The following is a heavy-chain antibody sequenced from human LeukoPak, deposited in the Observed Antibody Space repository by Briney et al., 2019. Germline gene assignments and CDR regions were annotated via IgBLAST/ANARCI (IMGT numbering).Heavy chain of an antibody. CDR1: GGSIDIDDYY. V-gene: IGHV4-30-2*01. Sequence: SQTLSLTCTVSGGSIDIDDYYWTWIRQPPGKGLEWIGYIYHRGTTYYNPSLESRVTISVYRSKNQFSLKLSSVTAADTAMFYCARVRDPYYYYMDVWGKGTTVTVSS. J-gene: IGHJ6*03. D-gene: IGHD5-24*01. CDR2: IYHRGTT. CDR3: ARVRDPYYYYMDV.